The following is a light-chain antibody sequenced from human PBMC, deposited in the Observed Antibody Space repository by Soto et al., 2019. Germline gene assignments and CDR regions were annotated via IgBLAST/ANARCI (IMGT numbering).Light chain of an antibody. CDR3: LLSYSGVRV. V-gene: IGLV7-46*01. Sequence: QTVVTQEPSLTVSPGGTVTLTCGSSTGAVSSGHFPYWFQQKPGQAPRPLIYDTNNKHSWTPARFSGSLLGGKAALALSGAQPEDEADYYCLLSYSGVRVFGGGTKLTVL. J-gene: IGLJ3*02. CDR2: DTN. CDR1: TGAVSSGHF.